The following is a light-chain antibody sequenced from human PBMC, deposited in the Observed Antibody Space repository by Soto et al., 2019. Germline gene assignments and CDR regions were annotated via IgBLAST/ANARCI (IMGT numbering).Light chain of an antibody. CDR2: GAS. Sequence: EIVLTQSPGTLAFSPGERASLACRASQGLSNNMYLAWYQQKPGQAPRLLIYGASSRATGIPNRFSGSGSGTDFTLTISRLEPEDFAVYYCQQYGNSPQTFGQGTKVDIK. CDR1: QGLSNNMY. J-gene: IGKJ1*01. CDR3: QQYGNSPQT. V-gene: IGKV3-20*01.